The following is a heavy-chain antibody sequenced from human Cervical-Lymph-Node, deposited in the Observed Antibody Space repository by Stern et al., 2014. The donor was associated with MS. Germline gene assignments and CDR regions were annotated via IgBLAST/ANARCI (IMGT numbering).Heavy chain of an antibody. CDR3: ARGGGSWGYFDY. V-gene: IGHV3-33*01. CDR1: GFTFSSYG. D-gene: IGHD1-26*01. Sequence: VQLLESGGSVVQPGRSLRLSCAASGFTFSSYGMHWVRQAPGKGLEWVAVIWYDGSNKYYADSVKGRFTISRDNSKNTLYLQMNSLRAEDTAVYYCARGGGSWGYFDYWGQGTLVTVSS. CDR2: IWYDGSNK. J-gene: IGHJ4*02.